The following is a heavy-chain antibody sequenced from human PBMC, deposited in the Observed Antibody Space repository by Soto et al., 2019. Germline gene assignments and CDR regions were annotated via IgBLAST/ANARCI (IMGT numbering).Heavy chain of an antibody. CDR3: ARVPLERRRKVDTAMVRGSYYYYGMDV. V-gene: IGHV1-8*01. J-gene: IGHJ6*02. CDR1: GYSFTSYD. D-gene: IGHD5-18*01. Sequence: XSVKVSCKASGYSFTSYDTNWVRQATGQGLEWMGWMNPNSGNTGYAQKFQGRVTMTRNTSISTAYMELSSLRSEDTAVYYCARVPLERRRKVDTAMVRGSYYYYGMDVWGQGTTVTVSS. CDR2: MNPNSGNT.